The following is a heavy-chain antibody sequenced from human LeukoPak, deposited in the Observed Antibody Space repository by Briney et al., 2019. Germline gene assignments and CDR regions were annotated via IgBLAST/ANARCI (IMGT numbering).Heavy chain of an antibody. Sequence: GGSLRLSCAASGFTFSSYDMSWVRQAPGGGLEWVSSLTSDGGSTEYADSVKGRFTISRDNSKNMLYLQMNSLRAEDTALYFCAKSLVRWAFDYWGQGALVSVST. D-gene: IGHD4-23*01. CDR2: LTSDGGST. V-gene: IGHV3-23*01. J-gene: IGHJ4*02. CDR3: AKSLVRWAFDY. CDR1: GFTFSSYD.